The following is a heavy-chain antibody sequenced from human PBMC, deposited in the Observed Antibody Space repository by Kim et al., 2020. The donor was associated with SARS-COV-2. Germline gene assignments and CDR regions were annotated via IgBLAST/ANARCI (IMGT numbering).Heavy chain of an antibody. Sequence: GGSLRLSCAASGFTFSDFHMDWVRQAPGKGLEWVGRIRNKANRYTTAYSASVKYRFPISRYASPHFLYLPLTRLTTASPSLYFCARFRWPYRWLAF. V-gene: IGHV3-72*01. CDR2: IRNKANRYTT. D-gene: IGHD3-16*02. J-gene: IGHJ3*01. CDR3: ARFRWPYRWLAF. CDR1: GFTFSDFH.